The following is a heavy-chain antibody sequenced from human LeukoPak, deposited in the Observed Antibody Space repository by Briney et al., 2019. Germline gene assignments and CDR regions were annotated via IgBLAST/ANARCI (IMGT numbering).Heavy chain of an antibody. CDR2: ISFDGTDA. V-gene: IGHV3-30*04. D-gene: IGHD3-10*01. J-gene: IGHJ4*02. CDR3: ARAPPYYNLVWIKNYFDY. CDR1: GFTFSSYA. Sequence: GGSLRLSCAASGFTFSSYAIHWVRQAPGKGLEWVAVISFDGTDAFYADSVKGRFTISRDNSKNTLYLQMNSLRAEDTAVYYCARAPPYYNLVWIKNYFDYWGQGTLVTVSS.